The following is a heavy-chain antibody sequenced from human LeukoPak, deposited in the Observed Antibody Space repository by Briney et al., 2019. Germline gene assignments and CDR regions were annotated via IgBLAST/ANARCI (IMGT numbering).Heavy chain of an antibody. CDR2: ISGSGSST. CDR3: AKDGPGAWGYFDY. Sequence: GGSLRLSCAASGFTFSSYAMSWVRQAPGKGLEWVSAISGSGSSTYYADSVKGRFTISRDNSKNTLFLQMNSLRAEDTAVYYCAKDGPGAWGYFDYWGQGTLVTVSS. V-gene: IGHV3-23*01. J-gene: IGHJ4*02. D-gene: IGHD3-16*01. CDR1: GFTFSSYA.